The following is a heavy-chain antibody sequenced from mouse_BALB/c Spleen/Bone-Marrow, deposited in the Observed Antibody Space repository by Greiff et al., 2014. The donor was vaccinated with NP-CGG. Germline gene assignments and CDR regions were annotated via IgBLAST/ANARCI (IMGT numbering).Heavy chain of an antibody. D-gene: IGHD2-2*01. Sequence: QVQLKQSGAELVKPGASVKLSCKASGYTFTEYIIHWVKQRSGQGLEWIGWFYPGSGSIKYNEKFKDKATLTADRSSSTVCMELSRLTSEDSAVYFCARHEEGGDYGYDDWFAYWGQGTLVTVSA. J-gene: IGHJ3*01. CDR3: ARHEEGGDYGYDDWFAY. CDR1: GYTFTEYI. CDR2: FYPGSGSI. V-gene: IGHV1-62-2*01.